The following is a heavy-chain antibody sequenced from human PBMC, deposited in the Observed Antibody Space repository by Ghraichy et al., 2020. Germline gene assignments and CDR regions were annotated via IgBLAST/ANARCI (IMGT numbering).Heavy chain of an antibody. D-gene: IGHD5-18*01. CDR3: ARDGDWIQLWLKGYFDY. CDR1: GGSISSSRYY. V-gene: IGHV4-39*07. CDR2: VYYSGST. J-gene: IGHJ4*02. Sequence: SETLSLTCTVSGGSISSSRYYWGWIRQPPGKGLEWIGSVYYSGSTYYNPSLKSQVTISLDTSKNQFSLKLSSVTAADTAVYYCARDGDWIQLWLKGYFDYWGQGSLVTVSS.